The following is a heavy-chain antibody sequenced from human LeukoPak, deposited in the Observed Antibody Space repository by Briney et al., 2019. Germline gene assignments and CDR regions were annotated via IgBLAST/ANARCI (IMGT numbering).Heavy chain of an antibody. Sequence: GESLKISCKGSGYSFTSYWISWVRQMPGKGLEWMGRIDPSDSYTNYSPSFQGHVTISADKSISTAYLQWSSLKASDTAVYYCAPRTGAGFQHWGQGTLVTVSS. V-gene: IGHV5-10-1*01. J-gene: IGHJ1*01. D-gene: IGHD6-19*01. CDR2: IDPSDSYT. CDR3: APRTGAGFQH. CDR1: GYSFTSYW.